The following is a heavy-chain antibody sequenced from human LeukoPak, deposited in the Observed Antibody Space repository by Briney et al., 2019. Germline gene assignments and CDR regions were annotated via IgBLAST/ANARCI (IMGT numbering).Heavy chain of an antibody. J-gene: IGHJ4*02. CDR2: IRYDGSNK. CDR1: GFIFNNYG. Sequence: GGSLRLSCAASGFIFNNYGMHWVRQAPGKGLEWVAFIRYDGSNKYYTDSVKGRFTISRDNSKNTLYLQMNSLRAEDTAVYYCAKEGGYSSSWYYFDYWGQGTLVTVSS. V-gene: IGHV3-30*02. CDR3: AKEGGYSSSWYYFDY. D-gene: IGHD6-13*01.